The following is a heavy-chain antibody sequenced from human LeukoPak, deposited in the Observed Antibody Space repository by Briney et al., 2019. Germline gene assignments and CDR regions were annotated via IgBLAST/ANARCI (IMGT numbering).Heavy chain of an antibody. Sequence: SETLSLTCTVSGGSISSGGYYWSWIRQPAGKGLEWIGRIYTSGSTNYNPSLKSRVTMSVDTSKNQFSLKLTSVTAADTAVYYCAGKAVAGPYFDYWGQGTLVTVSS. J-gene: IGHJ4*02. CDR1: GGSISSGGYY. CDR2: IYTSGST. V-gene: IGHV4-61*02. CDR3: AGKAVAGPYFDY. D-gene: IGHD6-19*01.